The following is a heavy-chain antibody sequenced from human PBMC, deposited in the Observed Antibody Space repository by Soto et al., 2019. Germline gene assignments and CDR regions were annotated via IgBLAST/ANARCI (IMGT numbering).Heavy chain of an antibody. Sequence: SETLSLTCNVSGGSTRSLTYFWGWIRQPPGKALEWIGSIYYTGSTYHNPSLKRRLTISVDTSKNQFSLRLSSVTAADTAVYYCARQRGYCSGGSCYRYWYFDLWGRGTLVTVSS. J-gene: IGHJ2*01. CDR1: GGSTRSLTYF. CDR2: IYYTGST. CDR3: ARQRGYCSGGSCYRYWYFDL. D-gene: IGHD2-15*01. V-gene: IGHV4-39*01.